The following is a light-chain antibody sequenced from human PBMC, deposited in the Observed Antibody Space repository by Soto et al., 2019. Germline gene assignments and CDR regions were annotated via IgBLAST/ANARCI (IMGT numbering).Light chain of an antibody. CDR1: SSSIGNNH. Sequence: QSVLTQPPSVSAAPGQKVTIACSGSSSSIGNNHVPWYQQVPGKAPTLLIYDSSERPSGIPDRFSGSRSGSSATLDITGLQTGDEAVYYCGTWDGALIFGGGTKVTVL. CDR3: GTWDGALI. J-gene: IGLJ2*01. CDR2: DSS. V-gene: IGLV1-51*01.